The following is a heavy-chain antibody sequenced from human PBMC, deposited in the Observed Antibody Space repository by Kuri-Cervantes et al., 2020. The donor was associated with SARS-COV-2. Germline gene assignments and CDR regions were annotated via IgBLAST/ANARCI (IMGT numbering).Heavy chain of an antibody. CDR2: ISGSGGST. J-gene: IGHJ4*02. CDR3: ARLSSSWYLDY. D-gene: IGHD6-13*01. CDR1: GFTFSRYG. Sequence: GGSLRLSCAASGFTFSRYGTHWVRQAPGKGLEWVSAISGSGGSTYYADSVKGRFTISRDNSKNTLYLQMNSLRAEDTAVYYCARLSSSWYLDYWGQGTLVTVSS. V-gene: IGHV3-23*01.